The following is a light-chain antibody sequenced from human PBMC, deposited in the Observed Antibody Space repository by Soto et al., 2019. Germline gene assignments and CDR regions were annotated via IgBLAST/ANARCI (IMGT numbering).Light chain of an antibody. Sequence: QSALTQPASVSGSPGQSITLSCTGTPSDIGAYNYVSWYQQHPGKAPKLMIYDVNNRPSGVSNRFSGSKSGNTASLTISGLQAEDEADYYCSAYTRSSTRVFGGGTKLTVL. J-gene: IGLJ3*02. CDR2: DVN. CDR3: SAYTRSSTRV. V-gene: IGLV2-14*01. CDR1: PSDIGAYNY.